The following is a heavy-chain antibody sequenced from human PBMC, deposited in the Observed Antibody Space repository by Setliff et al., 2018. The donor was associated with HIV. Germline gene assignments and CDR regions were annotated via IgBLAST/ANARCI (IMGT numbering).Heavy chain of an antibody. CDR1: GFTFSNAW. CDR3: TRAGVPAAIYPHDYYYYMDV. D-gene: IGHD2-2*02. Sequence: GGSLRLSCAASGFTFSNAWMSWVRQAPGKGLEWVGRIKSKTDGGTTDYAAPVKGRFTISRDDSKSIAYLQMNSLKTEDTAVYYCTRAGVPAAIYPHDYYYYMDVWGKGTTVTVSS. V-gene: IGHV3-15*01. CDR2: IKSKTDGGTT. J-gene: IGHJ6*03.